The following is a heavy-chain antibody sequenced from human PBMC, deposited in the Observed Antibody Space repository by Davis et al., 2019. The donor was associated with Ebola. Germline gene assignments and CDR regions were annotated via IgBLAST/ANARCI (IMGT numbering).Heavy chain of an antibody. J-gene: IGHJ6*02. CDR3: AKGTGAKSEMDV. V-gene: IGHV3-43*01. CDR2: ISWDGGST. Sequence: GESLKISCAASGFTFDDYTMHWVRQAPGKGLEWVSLISWDGGSTYYADSVKGRFTISRDNSKNSLYLQMNSLRTEDTALYYCAKGTGAKSEMDVWGQGTTVTVSS. D-gene: IGHD1/OR15-1a*01. CDR1: GFTFDDYT.